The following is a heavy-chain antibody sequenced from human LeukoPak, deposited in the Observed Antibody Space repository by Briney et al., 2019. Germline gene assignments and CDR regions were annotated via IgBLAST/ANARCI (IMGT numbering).Heavy chain of an antibody. CDR3: ARSYGDYVYYGMDV. CDR1: GGSFSGYY. Sequence: SETLSLTSAVYGGSFSGYYWSWIRQPPGKGLEWIGEINHSGSTNYNPSLKSRVTISVDTSKNQFSLKLSSVTAADTAVYYCARSYGDYVYYGMDVWGKGTTVTVSS. V-gene: IGHV4-34*01. D-gene: IGHD4-17*01. CDR2: INHSGST. J-gene: IGHJ6*04.